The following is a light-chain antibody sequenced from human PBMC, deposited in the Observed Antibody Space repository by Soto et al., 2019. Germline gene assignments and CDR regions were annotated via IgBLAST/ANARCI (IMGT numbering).Light chain of an antibody. J-gene: IGKJ3*01. V-gene: IGKV1-27*01. CDR1: QGIDTY. CDR2: AAS. Sequence: DIQMTQSPSSLSASVGDRVTITCRASQGIDTYLAWYQQKPGQVPKLLIYAASTLQSGVPSRFSGSGSGTDCTLTISSLQPEDVATYFCQKYTRAPFTFGPGTKVDIK. CDR3: QKYTRAPFT.